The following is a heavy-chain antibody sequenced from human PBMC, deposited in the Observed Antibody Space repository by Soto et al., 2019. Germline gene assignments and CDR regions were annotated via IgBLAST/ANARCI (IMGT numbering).Heavy chain of an antibody. J-gene: IGHJ4*02. Sequence: PGGSLRLSCAASGFTFSSYHMHWVRQAPGKGLEWVAIIWNDGSNKYYADSVKGRFTISRDNSKNTLYLQMNSLRVEDTAVYYCARIGSWALNFDYWGRGILVTVSS. CDR2: IWNDGSNK. CDR1: GFTFSSYH. D-gene: IGHD6-13*01. CDR3: ARIGSWALNFDY. V-gene: IGHV3-33*01.